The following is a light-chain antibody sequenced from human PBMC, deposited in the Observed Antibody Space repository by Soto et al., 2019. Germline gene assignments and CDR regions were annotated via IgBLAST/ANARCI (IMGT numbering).Light chain of an antibody. CDR3: QQYSSWLWT. J-gene: IGKJ1*01. CDR1: QSVGTK. Sequence: IVMTQSPATLSVSPGERATLSGRASQSVGTKLAWYQQTRGQAPRLLIYGASNRATGVPARFSGSVSGTEFTLTISSLQSEDFAVYYCQQYSSWLWTFGQGTKVDI. CDR2: GAS. V-gene: IGKV3-15*01.